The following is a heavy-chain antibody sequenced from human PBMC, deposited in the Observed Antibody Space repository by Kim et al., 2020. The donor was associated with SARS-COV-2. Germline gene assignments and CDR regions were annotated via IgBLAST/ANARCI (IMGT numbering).Heavy chain of an antibody. CDR1: GYTFTGYY. D-gene: IGHD5-12*01. CDR3: ARDQIGQAYSGYERKYYYYMDV. V-gene: IGHV1-2*06. CDR2: INPNSGGT. J-gene: IGHJ6*03. Sequence: ASVKVSCKASGYTFTGYYMHWVRQAPGQGLEWMGRINPNSGGTNYAQKFQGRVTMTRDTSISTAYMELSRLRSDDTAVYYCARDQIGQAYSGYERKYYYYMDVWGKGTTVTVS.